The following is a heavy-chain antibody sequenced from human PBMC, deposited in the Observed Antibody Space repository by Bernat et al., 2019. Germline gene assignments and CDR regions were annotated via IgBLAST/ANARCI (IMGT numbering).Heavy chain of an antibody. CDR3: AKWATTVSRPRLES. CDR2: ISSSCGDA. V-gene: IGHV3-23*01. D-gene: IGHD1-26*01. CDR1: GFTFGSYA. J-gene: IGHJ5*02. Sequence: EVQLLESGGGLVQPGDSLRLSCATPGFTFGSYAMSWVRQAPGKGLEWGSAISSSCGDAYYTDAVKSRFTISRDNSKNTLYLRRNSMRAEDIAVYYCAKWATTVSRPRLESWDQGPLVTVSS.